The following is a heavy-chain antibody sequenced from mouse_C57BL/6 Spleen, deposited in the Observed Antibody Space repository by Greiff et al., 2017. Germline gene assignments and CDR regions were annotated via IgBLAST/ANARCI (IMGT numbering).Heavy chain of an antibody. J-gene: IGHJ4*01. Sequence: EVQLQQSGPELVKPGASVKISCKASGYSFTDYNMNWVKQSNGKSLEWIGVINPNSGTTTYNQKFKGQATLTVDQSSSTAYMQLTMLTSEESAVYYGVTTVGATPPYSMDYWGQGTSVTVSS. CDR2: INPNSGTT. V-gene: IGHV1-39*01. D-gene: IGHD1-1*01. CDR3: VTTVGATPPYSMDY. CDR1: GYSFTDYN.